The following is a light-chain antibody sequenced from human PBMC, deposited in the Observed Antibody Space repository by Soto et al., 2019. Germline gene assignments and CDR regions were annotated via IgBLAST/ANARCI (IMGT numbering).Light chain of an antibody. V-gene: IGLV7-46*01. J-gene: IGLJ2*01. CDR1: TGAVTSGHY. CDR2: DTS. Sequence: QAVVTQEPSLTVSPGGTVTLTCGSSTGAVTSGHYPYWFQQKPGQAPRTLISDTSNKHSWTPARFSGSLLGGKAALTLSGAQPEDEAEYYCLLSYSGARILGGGTKLTVL. CDR3: LLSYSGARI.